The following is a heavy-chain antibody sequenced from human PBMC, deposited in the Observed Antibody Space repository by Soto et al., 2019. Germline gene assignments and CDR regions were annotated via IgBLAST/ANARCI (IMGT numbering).Heavy chain of an antibody. CDR2: IYWNDDK. CDR1: GFTLSTSGVG. J-gene: IGHJ4*02. V-gene: IGHV2-5*01. D-gene: IGHD2-2*03. CDR3: ARTRLRIQRWVGYCSSTSCSTDY. Sequence: SGPTPVNPTQTLTLTCTFFGFTLSTSGVGVGWIRQPPGKALEWVAPIYWNDDKRYSPSLKSRLTITKDTSKNHVVITMTNIDPGDTATYYCARTRLRIQRWVGYCSSTSCSTDYWGQGTLVTVSS.